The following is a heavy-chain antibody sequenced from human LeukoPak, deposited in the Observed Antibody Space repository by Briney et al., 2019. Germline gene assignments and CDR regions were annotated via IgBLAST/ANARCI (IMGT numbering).Heavy chain of an antibody. CDR1: GFTVSTNY. V-gene: IGHV3-53*01. Sequence: TGGSLRLSCVVSGFTVSTNYMSWVRQAPGKGLEWVSLIYSGGSTYYADSVRGRFTISRDNSKNTLYLQMNSLRAEDTAVYYCARALLWFGEPYGDAFDIWGQGTMVTVSS. CDR2: IYSGGST. D-gene: IGHD3-10*01. J-gene: IGHJ3*02. CDR3: ARALLWFGEPYGDAFDI.